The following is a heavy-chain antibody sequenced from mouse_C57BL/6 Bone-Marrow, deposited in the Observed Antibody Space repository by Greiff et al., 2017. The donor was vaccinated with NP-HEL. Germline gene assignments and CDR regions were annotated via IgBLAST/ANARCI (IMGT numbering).Heavy chain of an antibody. J-gene: IGHJ3*01. D-gene: IGHD4-1*01. CDR1: GFSFNTYA. Sequence: EVKLVESGGGLVQPKGSLTLSCAASGFSFNTYAMNWVRQAPGKGLEWVARIRSKSNNYATYYADSVKDRFTISRDDSESMLYLQMNNLKTEDTAMYYCVRELGRRGPWFAYWGQGTLVTVSA. V-gene: IGHV10-1*01. CDR2: IRSKSNNYAT. CDR3: VRELGRRGPWFAY.